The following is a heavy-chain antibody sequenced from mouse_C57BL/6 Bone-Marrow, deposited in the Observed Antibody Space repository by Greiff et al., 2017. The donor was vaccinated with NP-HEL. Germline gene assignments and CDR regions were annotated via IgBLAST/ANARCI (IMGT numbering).Heavy chain of an antibody. Sequence: QVHVKQPGAELVRPGSSVKLSCKASGYTFTSYWMDWVKQRPGQGLEWIGNIYPSDSETHYNQKFKDKATLTVDKSSSTAYMQLSSLTSEDSAVYYCARGGYGSTDAYWGQGTLVTVSA. CDR2: IYPSDSET. V-gene: IGHV1-61*01. J-gene: IGHJ3*01. CDR3: ARGGYGSTDAY. D-gene: IGHD1-1*01. CDR1: GYTFTSYW.